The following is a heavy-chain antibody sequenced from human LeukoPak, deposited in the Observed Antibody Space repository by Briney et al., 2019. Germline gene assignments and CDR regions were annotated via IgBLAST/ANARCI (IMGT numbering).Heavy chain of an antibody. J-gene: IGHJ4*01. CDR1: GFTFSNNW. CDR3: ARXPPYXXXSDYF. D-gene: IGHD2-2*01. CDR2: VKKDASEK. Sequence: PGGSLRLSCAASGFTFSNNWMTWVRQAPGKGLEWVASVKKDASEKYYVDSVKGRFTISRDNAKNSLYLQMNSLRVEDTAVYYCARXPPYXXXSDYF. V-gene: IGHV3-7*01.